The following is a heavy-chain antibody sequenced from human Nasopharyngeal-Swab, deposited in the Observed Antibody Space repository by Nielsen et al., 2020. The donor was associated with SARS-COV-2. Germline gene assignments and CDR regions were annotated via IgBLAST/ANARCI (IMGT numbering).Heavy chain of an antibody. V-gene: IGHV4-59*08. J-gene: IGHJ4*02. CDR3: ASGGAPYYFDY. Sequence: SETLSLTCTVSGGSISSYYWTWIRQSPGKGLEWIGYIYYSGSTDYNPSLKGRVTISVDTSKNQFSLKLNSVTAADTAVYYCASGGAPYYFDYWGQGTLVTVSS. D-gene: IGHD3-16*01. CDR1: GGSISSYY. CDR2: IYYSGST.